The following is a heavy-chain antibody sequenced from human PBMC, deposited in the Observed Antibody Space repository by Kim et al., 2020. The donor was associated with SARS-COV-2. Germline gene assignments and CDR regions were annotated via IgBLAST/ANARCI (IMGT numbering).Heavy chain of an antibody. V-gene: IGHV3-74*01. CDR3: AREGSGSYYYFDY. Sequence: SADSVKGRFASARDNAKNTRYLQMNSLRAEDTAVYYCAREGSGSYYYFDYWGQGTLVTVSS. J-gene: IGHJ4*02. D-gene: IGHD1-26*01.